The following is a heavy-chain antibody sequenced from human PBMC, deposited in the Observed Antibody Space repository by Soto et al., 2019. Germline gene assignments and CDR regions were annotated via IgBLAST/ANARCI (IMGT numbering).Heavy chain of an antibody. CDR2: IKSKTDGGAT. J-gene: IGHJ4*02. Sequence: GGSLRLSCAASGFTFSNAWMSWVRQAPGKGLEWVGRIKSKTDGGATDYAVRVKARFTISRDDSKNTLYLQMNSMKTEDTAVYYCTTDPSLINIAVADYWGQGTLVIVSS. CDR3: TTDPSLINIAVADY. V-gene: IGHV3-15*01. CDR1: GFTFSNAW. D-gene: IGHD6-19*01.